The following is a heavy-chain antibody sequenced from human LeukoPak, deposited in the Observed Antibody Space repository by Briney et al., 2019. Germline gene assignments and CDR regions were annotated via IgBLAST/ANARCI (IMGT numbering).Heavy chain of an antibody. CDR3: ARVLHKRNYDSTTYYGY. CDR1: GFTFDDYS. Sequence: GGSLRLSCAASGFTFDDYSMHWVRQAPGKGLEWVSYISSSGSTIYYADSVKGRFTISRDNAKNSLYLQMNSLRAEDTAVYYCARVLHKRNYDSTTYYGYWGQGTLVTVSS. V-gene: IGHV3-48*01. CDR2: ISSSGSTI. D-gene: IGHD3-22*01. J-gene: IGHJ4*02.